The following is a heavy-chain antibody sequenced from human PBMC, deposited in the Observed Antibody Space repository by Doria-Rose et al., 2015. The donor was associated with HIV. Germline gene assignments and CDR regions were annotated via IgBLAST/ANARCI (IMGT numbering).Heavy chain of an antibody. J-gene: IGHJ6*03. Sequence: TCTVSGGSISSYYWNWIRQPPGKGLEWTGYIYGSGSTHYNSSLKSRVTISIDTSKNQFSLKLSSVTAADTAVYYCARFRPSRGIYYSLDVWGKGTTVTVSS. D-gene: IGHD3-10*01. CDR3: ARFRPSRGIYYSLDV. V-gene: IGHV4-4*09. CDR2: IYGSGST. CDR1: GGSISSYY.